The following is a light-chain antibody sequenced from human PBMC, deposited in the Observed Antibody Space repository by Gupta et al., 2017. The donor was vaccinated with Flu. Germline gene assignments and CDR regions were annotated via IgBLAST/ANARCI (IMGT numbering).Light chain of an antibody. CDR2: LNSDGSH. V-gene: IGLV4-69*01. CDR3: QTLGTGIHWV. CDR1: SGHSSYA. J-gene: IGLJ3*02. Sequence: QLVLTQSPSASASLGASVTLTCTLSSGHSSYAIAWHQQQPEKGPRYLMKLNSDGSHSKGDGIPDRFSGSSSGAERYLTISSLQSEDEADYYCQTLGTGIHWVFGGGTKLTVL.